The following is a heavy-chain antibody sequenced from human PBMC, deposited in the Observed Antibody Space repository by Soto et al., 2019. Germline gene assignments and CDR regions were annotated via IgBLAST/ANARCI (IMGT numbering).Heavy chain of an antibody. CDR2: ISAYNGNT. CDR3: ARDLVSTRLWFGELVGGLDY. J-gene: IGHJ4*02. CDR1: GYTFTSYG. Sequence: QVQLVQSGAEVKKPGASVKVSCKASGYTFTSYGISWVRQSPGQGLEWMGWISAYNGNTNDAQKLQGRVTMTTDTATSPAYMELRSMRSDDTAVDDCARDLVSTRLWFGELVGGLDYWGQGTLVTVSS. D-gene: IGHD3-10*01. V-gene: IGHV1-18*01.